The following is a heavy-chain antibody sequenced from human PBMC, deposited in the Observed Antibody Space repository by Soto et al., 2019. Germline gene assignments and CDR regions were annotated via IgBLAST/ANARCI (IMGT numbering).Heavy chain of an antibody. CDR1: GDSISSTDYY. J-gene: IGHJ6*02. D-gene: IGHD2-21*02. CDR3: ARLAKRDYHYYLSMDL. CDR2: IYYSGTT. V-gene: IGHV4-30-4*01. Sequence: SETLSLTCTVSGDSISSTDYYWSWIRQPPGMGLEWIAYIYYSGTTYYNPSLKSRLTISVDTSQNQFSVKLSSVTAADTAVYYCARLAKRDYHYYLSMDLWGQGTTVTVSS.